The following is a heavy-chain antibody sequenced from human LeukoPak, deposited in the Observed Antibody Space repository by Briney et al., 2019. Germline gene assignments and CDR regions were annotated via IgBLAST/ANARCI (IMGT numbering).Heavy chain of an antibody. J-gene: IGHJ5*02. Sequence: SETLSLTCTVSSGSISSYYCSWIRQPPGKGLEWIGYIFYSGSTSYNPSLKSRLTLSVDTSKNQFSLKLSSVTAADTAVYYCARYGGCSGGTCYAWFDPWGQGTLVTVSS. V-gene: IGHV4-59*06. D-gene: IGHD2-15*01. CDR2: IFYSGST. CDR1: SGSISSYY. CDR3: ARYGGCSGGTCYAWFDP.